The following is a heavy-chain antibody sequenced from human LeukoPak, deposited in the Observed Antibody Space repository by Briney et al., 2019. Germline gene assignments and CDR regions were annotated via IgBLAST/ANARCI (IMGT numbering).Heavy chain of an antibody. V-gene: IGHV4-4*07. D-gene: IGHD4-17*01. J-gene: IGHJ4*02. CDR2: IYTSGTT. CDR1: GGSISSYC. Sequence: SETLSLTCTVSGGSISSYCWSWIRQPAGKGLEWIGRIYTSGTTHYNPSLKSRVTMSVDTSKNQFSLKLSSVTAADTAVYYCARLSTVTTSFDYWGQGTLVTVSS. CDR3: ARLSTVTTSFDY.